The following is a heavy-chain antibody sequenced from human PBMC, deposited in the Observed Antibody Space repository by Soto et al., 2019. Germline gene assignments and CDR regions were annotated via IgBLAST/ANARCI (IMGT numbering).Heavy chain of an antibody. CDR3: ATDPYDSSGYYLPGI. J-gene: IGHJ3*02. CDR2: FDPEDGET. D-gene: IGHD3-22*01. CDR1: GYTLTELS. V-gene: IGHV1-24*01. Sequence: ASVKVSCKVSGYTLTELSMHWVRQAPGKGLEWMGGFDPEDGETIYAQKFQGRVTMTEDTSTDTAYMELSSLRSEDTAVYYCATDPYDSSGYYLPGIWGQGTMVTVSS.